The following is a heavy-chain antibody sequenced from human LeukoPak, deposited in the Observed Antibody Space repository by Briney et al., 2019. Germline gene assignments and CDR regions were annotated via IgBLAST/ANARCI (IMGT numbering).Heavy chain of an antibody. CDR3: ARHCGGSTCNWFDP. D-gene: IGHD2-21*01. Sequence: PSQTLSLTCTVSGGSISSGGYYWSWIRQHPGKGLEWIGYIYYSGSTHYNPSVKSRVTISLDTSKNQFSLKLRSVTAADTAVYYCARHCGGSTCNWFDPWGQGTLVTVSS. CDR2: IYYSGST. V-gene: IGHV4-31*03. CDR1: GGSISSGGYY. J-gene: IGHJ5*02.